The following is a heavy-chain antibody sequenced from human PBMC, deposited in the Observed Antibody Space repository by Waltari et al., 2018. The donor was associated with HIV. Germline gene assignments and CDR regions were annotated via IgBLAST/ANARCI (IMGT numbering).Heavy chain of an antibody. J-gene: IGHJ5*01. Sequence: QVQLEQSGAEVTKPGASVTVSCKASGYTFTDYCLHWLRQAPGQGLEWVGRIDRSRGGTTYAKNFQGRVSLTRDTAVRTASMDLRRLKSDDTAVSYCARERRAPKRNNTWIGSPGDSWGQGPQVIVSS. D-gene: IGHD3-3*01. CDR3: ARERRAPKRNNTWIGSPGDS. CDR1: GYTFTDYC. CDR2: IDRSRGGT. V-gene: IGHV1-2*06.